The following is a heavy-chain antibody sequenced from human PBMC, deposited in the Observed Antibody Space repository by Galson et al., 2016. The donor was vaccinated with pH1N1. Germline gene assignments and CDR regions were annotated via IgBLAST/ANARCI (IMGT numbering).Heavy chain of an antibody. CDR3: TRERGGSSSRFDY. Sequence: SLRLSCAVSGITFGDYNMHWFRQAPGKGLEWVGFIRSKVFGGTTENAASVKGRFSISRDDSRSIAYLQMKSLKTEDTAVYCCTRERGGSSSRFDYWGQGTLVIVSS. D-gene: IGHD2-2*01. V-gene: IGHV3-49*03. J-gene: IGHJ4*02. CDR2: IRSKVFGGTT. CDR1: GITFGDYN.